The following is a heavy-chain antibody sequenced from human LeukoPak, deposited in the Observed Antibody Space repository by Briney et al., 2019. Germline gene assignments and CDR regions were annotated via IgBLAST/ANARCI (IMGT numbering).Heavy chain of an antibody. Sequence: SQTLSLTCAISGGSVSSNSAAWNWIRQSPSRGLEWLGRTYYRSKWYNDYAVSVKSRITINPDTSKNQFSLQLNSVTPEDTAVYYCAREGSDRGAAAGISWFDPWGQGTLVTVSS. V-gene: IGHV6-1*01. CDR1: GGSVSSNSAA. CDR3: AREGSDRGAAAGISWFDP. J-gene: IGHJ5*02. D-gene: IGHD6-13*01. CDR2: TYYRSKWYN.